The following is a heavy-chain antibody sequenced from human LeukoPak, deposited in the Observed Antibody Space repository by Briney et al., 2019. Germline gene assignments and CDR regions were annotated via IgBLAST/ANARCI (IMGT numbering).Heavy chain of an antibody. CDR3: ARSYGSGSYFEN. CDR1: GASISSSSYY. J-gene: IGHJ4*02. Sequence: SETLSLTCTLSGASISSSSYYSGWIRHPPGNGLELIGSIYYSGSTYYNPSLKSRVTISVDTSKNQFSLKLSSVTAADTAVYYCARSYGSGSYFENWGQGTLVSVSS. CDR2: IYYSGST. V-gene: IGHV4-39*07. D-gene: IGHD3-10*01.